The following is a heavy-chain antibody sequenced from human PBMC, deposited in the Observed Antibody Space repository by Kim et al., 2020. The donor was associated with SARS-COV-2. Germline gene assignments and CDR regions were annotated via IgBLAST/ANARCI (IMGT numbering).Heavy chain of an antibody. J-gene: IGHJ4*02. CDR3: AKLIVAKRAADDY. D-gene: IGHD2-15*01. Sequence: YAGSVKGRFTISRDNSKNTLYLQMNSLRAEDTAVYYCAKLIVAKRAADDYWGQGTLVTVSS. V-gene: IGHV3-23*01.